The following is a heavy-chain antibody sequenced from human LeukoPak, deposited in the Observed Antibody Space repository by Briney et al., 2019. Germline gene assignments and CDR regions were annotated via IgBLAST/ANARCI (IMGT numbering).Heavy chain of an antibody. J-gene: IGHJ4*02. CDR2: IYSGGST. CDR3: ARESGYDSSGYYGRLAAFDY. CDR1: GFTVSSNY. Sequence: GSLRLSCAASGFTVSSNYMSWVRQAPGKGLEWVSVIYSGGSTYYADSVKGRFTISRDNSKNTLYLQMNSLRAEDTAVYYCARESGYDSSGYYGRLAAFDYWGQGTLVTVSS. D-gene: IGHD3-22*01. V-gene: IGHV3-66*02.